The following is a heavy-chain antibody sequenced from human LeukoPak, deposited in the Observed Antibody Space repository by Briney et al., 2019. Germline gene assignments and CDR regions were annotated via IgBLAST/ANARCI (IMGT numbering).Heavy chain of an antibody. CDR2: IKQDGSEK. CDR1: GFMFSNYW. D-gene: IGHD2-2*01. Sequence: GGSLRLSCAASGFMFSNYWMSWVRQAPGKGLEWVANIKQDGSEKYYVDSVKGRFTISRDNAKNSLYLQMNSLRAEDTAVYYCAHGAMYQLDYWGQGTLVTVSS. J-gene: IGHJ4*02. CDR3: AHGAMYQLDY. V-gene: IGHV3-7*03.